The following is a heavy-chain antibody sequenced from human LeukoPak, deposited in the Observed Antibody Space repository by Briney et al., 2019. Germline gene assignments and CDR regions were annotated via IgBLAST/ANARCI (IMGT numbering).Heavy chain of an antibody. V-gene: IGHV3-30*02. D-gene: IGHD2-21*02. J-gene: IGHJ4*02. CDR2: IRYDGSNK. CDR1: GFTFSSYG. Sequence: GGSLRLSCAASGFTFSSYGMHWVRQAPGKGLEWVAFIRYDGSNKYYADSVKGRFTISRDNSKNTLYLQMNSLRAEDTAVYYCASIVVVTVRGGDDFDYWGQGTLVTVSP. CDR3: ASIVVVTVRGGDDFDY.